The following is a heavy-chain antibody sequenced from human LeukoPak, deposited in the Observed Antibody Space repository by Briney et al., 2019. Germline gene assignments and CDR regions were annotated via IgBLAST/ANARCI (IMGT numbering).Heavy chain of an antibody. Sequence: PGGSLRLSCAASGFIFDDYAMHWVRQAPGKGLEWVSSISRNSGSIAYADSVKGRFTISRDNAKNSLYLQMNSLRTEDTALYYCAKDTRPFPMATFDYWGQGTLVTVSS. CDR2: ISRNSGSI. V-gene: IGHV3-9*01. CDR1: GFIFDDYA. D-gene: IGHD5-24*01. CDR3: AKDTRPFPMATFDY. J-gene: IGHJ4*02.